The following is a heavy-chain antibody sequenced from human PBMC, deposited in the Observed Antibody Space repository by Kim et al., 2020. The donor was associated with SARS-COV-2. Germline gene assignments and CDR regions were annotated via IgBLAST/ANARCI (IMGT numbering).Heavy chain of an antibody. V-gene: IGHV3-15*01. D-gene: IGHD2-2*02. CDR1: GFTFSNAW. J-gene: IGHJ6*02. Sequence: GGSLRLSCAASGFTFSNAWMSWVRQAPGKGLEWVGRIKSKTDGGTTDYAAPVKGRFTISRDDSKNTLYLQMNSLKTEDTAVYYCTTSTRPVRNQLLYRSRYYYYGMDVWGQGTTVTVSS. CDR2: IKSKTDGGTT. CDR3: TTSTRPVRNQLLYRSRYYYYGMDV.